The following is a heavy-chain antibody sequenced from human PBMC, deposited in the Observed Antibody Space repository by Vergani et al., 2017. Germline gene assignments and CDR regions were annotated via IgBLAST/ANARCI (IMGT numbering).Heavy chain of an antibody. CDR1: GFTFSSYA. D-gene: IGHD3-10*01. CDR3: AKDYGSGSYYPDYFDY. J-gene: IGHJ4*02. V-gene: IGHV3-30-3*01. Sequence: QVQLVESGGGVVQPGRSLRLSCAASGFTFSSYAMHWVRQAPGKGLEWVAVISYDGSNKYYADSVKGRFTISRDNSKNTLYLQMNSLRAEDTAVYYCAKDYGSGSYYPDYFDYWGQGTLVTVSS. CDR2: ISYDGSNK.